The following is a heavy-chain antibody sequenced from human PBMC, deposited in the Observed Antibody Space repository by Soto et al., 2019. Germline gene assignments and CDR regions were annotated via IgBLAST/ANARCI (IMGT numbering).Heavy chain of an antibody. Sequence: SVKVSCKASGGTFSSYTISWVRQAPGQGLEWMGRIIPILGIANYAQKFQGRVTITADKSTSTAYMELSSLRSEDTAVYYCARDRGYCSSTSCSARFDYWGQGTLVTVSS. CDR3: ARDRGYCSSTSCSARFDY. J-gene: IGHJ4*02. V-gene: IGHV1-69*04. D-gene: IGHD2-2*03. CDR2: IIPILGIA. CDR1: GGTFSSYT.